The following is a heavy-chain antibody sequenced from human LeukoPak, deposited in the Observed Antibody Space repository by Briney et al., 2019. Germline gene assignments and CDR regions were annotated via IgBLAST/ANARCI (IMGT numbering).Heavy chain of an antibody. CDR1: GFTFSSYS. D-gene: IGHD4-17*01. CDR2: ISSSSSYI. J-gene: IGHJ4*02. V-gene: IGHV3-21*01. CDR3: ARDTRTTVTAAGYFDY. Sequence: GGSLRLSCAASGFTFSSYSMNWVRQAPGKGLEWVSSISSSSSYIYYADSVKGRFTISRDNAKNSLYLQVNSLRAEDTVVYYCARDTRTTVTAAGYFDYWGQGTLVTVSS.